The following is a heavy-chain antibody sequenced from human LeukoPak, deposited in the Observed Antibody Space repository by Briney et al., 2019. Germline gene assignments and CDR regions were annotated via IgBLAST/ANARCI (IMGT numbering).Heavy chain of an antibody. V-gene: IGHV1-2*02. J-gene: IGHJ4*02. CDR2: INPNSGGT. CDR3: ARVRGQLWALFDY. Sequence: GASVKVSCKASGYTFTGYYMHWVRQAPGQGLEWMGWINPNSGGTNYAQKFQGRVTMTRDTSISTAYMELSRLRSDDTAVYYCARVRGQLWALFDYWGQGTLVTVSS. CDR1: GYTFTGYY. D-gene: IGHD5-18*01.